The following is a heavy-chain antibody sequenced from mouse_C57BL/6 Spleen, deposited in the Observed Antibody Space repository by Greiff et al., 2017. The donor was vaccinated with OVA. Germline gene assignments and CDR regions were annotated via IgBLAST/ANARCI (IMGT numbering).Heavy chain of an antibody. J-gene: IGHJ2*01. CDR3: ARRAY. D-gene: IGHD3-3*01. CDR1: GYTFTDYY. CDR2: INPNNGGT. Sequence: EVQLQQSGPELVKPGASVKISCKASGYTFTDYYMNWVKQSHGKSLEWIGDINPNNGGTSYNQKFKGKATLTVDKSSSTAYMELRSLTSGDSAVYYCARRAYWGQGTTLTVSS. V-gene: IGHV1-26*01.